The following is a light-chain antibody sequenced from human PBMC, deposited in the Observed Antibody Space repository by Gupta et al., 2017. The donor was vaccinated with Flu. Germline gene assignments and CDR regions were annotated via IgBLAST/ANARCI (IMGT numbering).Light chain of an antibody. CDR2: EVD. V-gene: IGLV2-11*01. CDR1: SSDVGAYNY. J-gene: IGLJ3*02. CDR3: CSRAYTYTFAVV. Sequence: QSALTQPRSVSGSPGQSVTISCTGTSSDVGAYNYVSWYQQRPGKAPKLMIYEVDKRPSGVPERFSGSKSGNTASLTISGLQAEDEADYYCCSRAYTYTFAVVFGGGTKLTVL.